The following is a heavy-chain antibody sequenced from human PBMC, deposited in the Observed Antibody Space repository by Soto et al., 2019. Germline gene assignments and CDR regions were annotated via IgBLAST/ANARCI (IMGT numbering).Heavy chain of an antibody. J-gene: IGHJ4*02. Sequence: QITLKESGPTLVKPTQTLTLTCTFSGFSLSTHTVGVAWIRQPPGKALEWLALIYWDEDKRYSPSLKSRLTNTKDTPKNPVGLKMTNMGPVDTATFYCAHIVPFDYRGYNFEFWGQGILVTVSS. CDR3: AHIVPFDYRGYNFEF. D-gene: IGHD3-9*01. V-gene: IGHV2-5*02. CDR2: IYWDEDK. CDR1: GFSLSTHTVG.